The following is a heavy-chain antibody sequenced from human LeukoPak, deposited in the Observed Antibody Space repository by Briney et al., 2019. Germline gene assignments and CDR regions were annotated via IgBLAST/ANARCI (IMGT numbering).Heavy chain of an antibody. J-gene: IGHJ4*02. CDR1: GGLFSGYY. V-gene: IGHV4-34*01. D-gene: IGHD6-13*01. CDR3: ARVEQLVRTFDY. Sequence: TSETLSLLCAVYGGLFSGYYWSWIRQPPGKGLEWIGEINHSGSTNYNPSLKSRVTISVDTSKNQFSLKLSSVTAADTAVYYCARVEQLVRTFDYWGQGTLVTVSS. CDR2: INHSGST.